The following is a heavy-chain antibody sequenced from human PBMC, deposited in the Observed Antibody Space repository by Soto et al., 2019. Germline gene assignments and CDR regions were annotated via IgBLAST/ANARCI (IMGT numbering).Heavy chain of an antibody. CDR3: ARRAASGRHFDH. V-gene: IGHV3-11*01. CDR1: GFILSDHY. J-gene: IGHJ4*02. D-gene: IGHD6-13*01. CDR2: ISSSGNSM. Sequence: QVQLVESGGGLVMPGESLRLSCAASGFILSDHYMSWIRQAPGKGLEWVSYISSSGNSMYYADSVKGRFTVSRDNAENSLYLQMNSLRAEDTAVYYCARRAASGRHFDHWGQGTLVSASS.